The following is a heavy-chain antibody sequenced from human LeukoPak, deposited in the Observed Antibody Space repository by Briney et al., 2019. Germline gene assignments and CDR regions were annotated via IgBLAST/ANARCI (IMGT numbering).Heavy chain of an antibody. Sequence: PSETLSLTCTVSGGSISSYYWNWIRQPPGKGLEWIGYIYYDGSTNYNPSLKSRVTISVDTPQIQFSLRLNSVTAADTAVYYCARRSHGDWFYFDLWGRGTLVTVSS. CDR3: ARRSHGDWFYFDL. J-gene: IGHJ2*01. D-gene: IGHD3/OR15-3a*01. V-gene: IGHV4-59*01. CDR2: IYYDGST. CDR1: GGSISSYY.